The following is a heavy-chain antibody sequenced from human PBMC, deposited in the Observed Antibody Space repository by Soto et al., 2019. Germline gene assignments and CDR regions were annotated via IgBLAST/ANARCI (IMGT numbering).Heavy chain of an antibody. J-gene: IGHJ4*02. CDR1: GFTFDDYA. CDR3: ARGSWNDKYYFDY. V-gene: IGHV3-9*01. CDR2: ISWTSGSI. D-gene: IGHD1-1*01. Sequence: EVQLVESGGGLVQPGRSLRLSCAASGFTFDDYAMHWVRQAPGKGLEWVSGISWTSGSIGYADSVKGRFTISRDNAKNSLSLQMNSLRAEDTALYYCARGSWNDKYYFDYWGQGTLVTVSS.